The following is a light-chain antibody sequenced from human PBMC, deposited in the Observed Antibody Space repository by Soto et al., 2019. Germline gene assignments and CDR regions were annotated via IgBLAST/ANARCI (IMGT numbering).Light chain of an antibody. J-gene: IGKJ4*01. CDR2: AAS. CDR3: QQGDSFPLT. V-gene: IGKV1-12*01. CDR1: QGISSW. Sequence: DIQMTQSPSSVSASVGDTVTITCRAIQGISSWLAWFQQKPGEAPRLLIYAASSLHTGVPSRFSGSGSGTDFTLTISSLQPEDFATYYCQQGDSFPLTFGGGTKVEIK.